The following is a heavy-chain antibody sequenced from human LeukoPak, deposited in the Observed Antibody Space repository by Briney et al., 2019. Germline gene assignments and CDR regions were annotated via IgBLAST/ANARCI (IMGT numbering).Heavy chain of an antibody. Sequence: SETLSLTCAVYGGSFSGYYWSWIRRPPEKGLEWIGEINHSGSTNYNPSLKSRVTISVDTSKNQFSLKLSSVTAADTAVYYCARAGSSWWGQGTLVTVSS. CDR2: INHSGST. J-gene: IGHJ4*02. CDR1: GGSFSGYY. D-gene: IGHD6-13*01. CDR3: ARAGSSW. V-gene: IGHV4-34*01.